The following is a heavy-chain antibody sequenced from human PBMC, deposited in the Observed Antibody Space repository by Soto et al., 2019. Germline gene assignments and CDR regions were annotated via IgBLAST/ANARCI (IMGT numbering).Heavy chain of an antibody. CDR2: INPSGGST. CDR1: GYTFTRYY. Sequence: APVQVTCKASGYTFTRYYMHWERQAPGQGFEWMGIINPSGGSTSYAQKFQGRVTMTRDTSTSTVYMELSSLRSEDTAVYYCARDPIRGAAAGPYDAFDIWGQGTMVTASS. V-gene: IGHV1-46*01. CDR3: ARDPIRGAAAGPYDAFDI. J-gene: IGHJ3*02. D-gene: IGHD6-13*01.